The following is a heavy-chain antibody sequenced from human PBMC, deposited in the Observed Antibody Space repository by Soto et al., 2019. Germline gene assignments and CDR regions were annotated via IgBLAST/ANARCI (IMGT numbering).Heavy chain of an antibody. V-gene: IGHV4-59*01. CDR3: ARTRNIVTGYPGHFDY. J-gene: IGHJ4*02. CDR2: IYYSGST. CDR1: GGSISSYY. Sequence: QVQLQESGPGLVKPSETLSLTCPVSGGSISSYYWSWIRQPPGKGLEWIGYIYYSGSTNYNPSLKSRVTISVDTSKNQFSLKLSSVTAADTAVYYCARTRNIVTGYPGHFDYWGQGTLVTVSS. D-gene: IGHD3-9*01.